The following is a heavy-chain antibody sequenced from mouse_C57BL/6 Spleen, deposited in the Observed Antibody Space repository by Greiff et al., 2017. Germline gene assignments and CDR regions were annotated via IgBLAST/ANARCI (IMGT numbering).Heavy chain of an antibody. CDR2: ISDGGSYT. Sequence: DVHLVESGGGLVKPGGSLKLSCAASGFTFSSYAMSWVRQTPEKRLEWVATISDGGSYTYYPDNVKGRFTISRDNAKNNLYLQMSHLKSEDTAMYYCARGDGPEGFAYWGQGTLVTVSA. J-gene: IGHJ3*01. D-gene: IGHD2-3*01. CDR1: GFTFSSYA. V-gene: IGHV5-4*01. CDR3: ARGDGPEGFAY.